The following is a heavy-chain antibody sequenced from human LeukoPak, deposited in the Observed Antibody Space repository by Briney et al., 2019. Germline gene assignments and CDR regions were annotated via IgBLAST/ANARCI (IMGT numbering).Heavy chain of an antibody. CDR3: VRAKYSGSYMDV. D-gene: IGHD5-18*01. J-gene: IGHJ6*03. CDR1: GFTFSSYS. Sequence: GGSLRLSCAASGFTFSSYSMNWVRQAPGKGLEWISYITGSGDTIYYADSVKGRFTISRDNAKNTLYLQMNSLRAEDTALYYCVRAKYSGSYMDVWGKGTTVTVSS. CDR2: ITGSGDTI. V-gene: IGHV3-48*04.